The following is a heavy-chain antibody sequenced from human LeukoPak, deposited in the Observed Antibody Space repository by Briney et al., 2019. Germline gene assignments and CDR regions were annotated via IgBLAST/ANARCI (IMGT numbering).Heavy chain of an antibody. CDR3: ARSVAYGDYYYNWFDP. J-gene: IGHJ5*02. V-gene: IGHV1-69*13. CDR1: GGTFISYA. CDR2: IIPIFGTA. D-gene: IGHD4-17*01. Sequence: ASVKVSCKASGGTFISYAISWVRQAPGQGLEWMGGIIPIFGTANYAQKFQGRVTITADESTSTAYMELSSLRSEDTAVYYCARSVAYGDYYYNWFDPWGQGTLVTVSS.